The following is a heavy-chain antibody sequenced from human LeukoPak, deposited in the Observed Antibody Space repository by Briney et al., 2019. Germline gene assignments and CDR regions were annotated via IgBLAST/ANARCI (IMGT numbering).Heavy chain of an antibody. Sequence: RPSETLSLTCAVYGVSFSGYYWSWIRQPPGKGLEWIGEINHSGSTNYNPSLKSRVTISVDTSKNQFSLKLSSVTAADTAVYYCATRYCSSPDCYFPYNWFDPWGQGTLVTVSS. D-gene: IGHD2-2*01. V-gene: IGHV4-34*01. CDR2: INHSGST. J-gene: IGHJ5*02. CDR3: ATRYCSSPDCYFPYNWFDP. CDR1: GVSFSGYY.